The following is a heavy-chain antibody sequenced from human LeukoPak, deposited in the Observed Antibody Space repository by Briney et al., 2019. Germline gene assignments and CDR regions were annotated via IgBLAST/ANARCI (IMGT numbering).Heavy chain of an antibody. CDR1: GGSISSYY. Sequence: SETLSLTCTVSGGSISSYYWSWIRQPPGKGLEWIGYIYYSGSTNYNPSLKSRVTISVDTSKNQFSLKLSSVTAADTAVYYCAREGYYDFWSGYPHHAFDIWGQGTMVTVSS. D-gene: IGHD3-3*01. CDR2: IYYSGST. CDR3: AREGYYDFWSGYPHHAFDI. J-gene: IGHJ3*02. V-gene: IGHV4-59*01.